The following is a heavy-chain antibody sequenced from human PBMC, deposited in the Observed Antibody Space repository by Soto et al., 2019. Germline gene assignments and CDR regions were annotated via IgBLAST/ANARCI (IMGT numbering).Heavy chain of an antibody. CDR3: VRVGWGYSFGNGMDD. J-gene: IGHJ6*02. V-gene: IGHV3-30-3*01. D-gene: IGHD5-18*01. CDR2: IQHDASNI. Sequence: GGSLRLSCAASGFIFSGYSMHWVRQAPGKGLEWVAVIQHDASNIYYADSVKGRFTISRDNSKNTLYLQMNDLTAEDTAVYYCVRVGWGYSFGNGMDDWGQGTTVTVSS. CDR1: GFIFSGYS.